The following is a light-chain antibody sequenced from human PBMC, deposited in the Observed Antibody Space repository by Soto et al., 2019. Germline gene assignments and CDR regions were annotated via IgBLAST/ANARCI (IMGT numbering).Light chain of an antibody. J-gene: IGLJ1*01. V-gene: IGLV1-44*01. CDR3: AGWDGSLKGFV. Sequence: QSVLTQPPSASGTPGQRVTISCSGSNSNIGSNYVNWYQQVPGTAPKLLIYENNHRPSGVPDRFSGSKSGTSASLVISGLQSEDEAEYFCAGWDGSLKGFVFGTGTKVTVL. CDR1: NSNIGSNY. CDR2: ENN.